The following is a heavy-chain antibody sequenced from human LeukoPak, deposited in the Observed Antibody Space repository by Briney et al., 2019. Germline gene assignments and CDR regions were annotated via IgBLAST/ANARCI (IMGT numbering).Heavy chain of an antibody. V-gene: IGHV1-69*13. J-gene: IGHJ4*02. CDR2: IIPIFGTA. D-gene: IGHD6-6*01. CDR1: GYRLRNHG. CDR3: ARDPVEYSSSSEFTDDY. Sequence: GASVKVSCKASGYRLRNHGISWVRQAPGQGLEWMGGIIPIFGTANYAQKFQGRVTITADESTSTAYMELSSLRSEDTAVYYCARDPVEYSSSSEFTDDYWGQGTLVTVSS.